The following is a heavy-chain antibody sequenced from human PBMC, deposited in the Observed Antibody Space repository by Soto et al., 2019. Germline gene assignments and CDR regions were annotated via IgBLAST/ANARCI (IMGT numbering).Heavy chain of an antibody. CDR3: ASHHYTMIVPHWYFDL. CDR2: IIPIFGTA. Sequence: QVQLVQSGAEVKKPGSSVKVSCKASGGTFSSYAISWVRQAPGQGLAWMGGIIPIFGTANYAQKFQGRVTIPADESTSTAYMELSSLRSEDTAVYYCASHHYTMIVPHWYFDLWGRGTLVTVSS. V-gene: IGHV1-69*01. CDR1: GGTFSSYA. J-gene: IGHJ2*01. D-gene: IGHD3-22*01.